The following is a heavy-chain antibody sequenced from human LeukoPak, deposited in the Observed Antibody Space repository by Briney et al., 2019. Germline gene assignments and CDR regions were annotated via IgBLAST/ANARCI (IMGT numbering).Heavy chain of an antibody. V-gene: IGHV3-7*03. CDR1: GFTLSSHW. CDR2: VKQDGSET. Sequence: GGSLRLSCAASGFTLSSHWMTWVRQVPGRGLEWVANVKQDGSETNYLDSVKGRFTISRDNAKNSLYLQMNSLRAEDTALYHCARNNGMDVWGQGTPVIVSS. J-gene: IGHJ6*02. CDR3: ARNNGMDV.